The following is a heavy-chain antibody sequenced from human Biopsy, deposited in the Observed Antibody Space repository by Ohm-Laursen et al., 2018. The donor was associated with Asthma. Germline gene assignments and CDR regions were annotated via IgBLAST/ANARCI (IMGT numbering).Heavy chain of an antibody. Sequence: SLRLSCAVSGFTVSTNGMSWVRQPPGKGLEWVSVIYSGGGTYYADSVKGRFTVSRDNSKNTLFLQMNSLRAEDTAIYYCARDIAFGGVHDFWGQGTLVAVSS. D-gene: IGHD3-16*01. J-gene: IGHJ4*02. V-gene: IGHV3-53*01. CDR3: ARDIAFGGVHDF. CDR1: GFTVSTNG. CDR2: IYSGGGT.